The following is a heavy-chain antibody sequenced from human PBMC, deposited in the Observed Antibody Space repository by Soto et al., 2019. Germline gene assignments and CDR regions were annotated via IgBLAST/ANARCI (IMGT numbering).Heavy chain of an antibody. CDR3: VKGSNYYGMDV. V-gene: IGHV3-9*01. J-gene: IGHJ6*02. Sequence: VQLVESGGRVVQPGRSLRLSCAASGFMFNRYAIHWVRQTPGKGLEWVAVISWNSGVTVYADSVRGRFTVFRDNARNSVYLQMNSLRREDTGLYYCVKGSNYYGMDVWGQGTTVTVSS. CDR2: ISWNSGVT. CDR1: GFMFNRYA.